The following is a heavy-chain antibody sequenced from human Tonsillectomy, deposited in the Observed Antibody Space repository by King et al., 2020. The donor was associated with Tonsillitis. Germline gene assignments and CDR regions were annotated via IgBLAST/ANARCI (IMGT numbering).Heavy chain of an antibody. J-gene: IGHJ6*02. CDR3: AGAVPRGGLDV. V-gene: IGHV3-30*09. Sequence: VQLVESGGGVVQPGRSLRLSCAASGFNFNDYFLHWVRQAPGKGLDWVAVISYDGGNKYYADSVKGRFAISRDNSKNTMYLQMNSLRIEDTAVYYCAGAVPRGGLDVWGQGTTVTVSS. CDR2: ISYDGGNK. CDR1: GFNFNDYF.